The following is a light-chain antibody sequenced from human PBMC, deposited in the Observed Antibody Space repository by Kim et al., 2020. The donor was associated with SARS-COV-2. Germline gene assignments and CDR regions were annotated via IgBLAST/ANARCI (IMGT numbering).Light chain of an antibody. CDR3: EFRDSGGNLGV. CDR1: SLRNYY. V-gene: IGLV3-19*01. J-gene: IGLJ3*02. CDR2: GRN. Sequence: SSELTQDPVVSVALGQTVRITCQGDSLRNYYASWYQQKPGQAPVLVIYGRNNRPSGIPDRFSGSSSGNTASLTITGAQAEDEADYYCEFRDSGGNLGVFGGGTKVTVL.